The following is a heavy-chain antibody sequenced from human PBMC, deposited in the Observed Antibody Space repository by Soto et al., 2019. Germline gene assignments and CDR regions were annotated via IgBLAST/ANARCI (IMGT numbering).Heavy chain of an antibody. J-gene: IGHJ5*02. CDR3: ATDMVRGANWFDP. CDR2: IRSKANSYAT. CDR1: GFTFSGSA. Sequence: GGSLRLSCAASGFTFSGSAMHWVRQASGKGLEWVGRIRSKANSYATAYAASVKGRFTISRDNAKKSLYLQMNSLRDDDTAVYYCATDMVRGANWFDPWGQGT. V-gene: IGHV3-73*01. D-gene: IGHD3-10*01.